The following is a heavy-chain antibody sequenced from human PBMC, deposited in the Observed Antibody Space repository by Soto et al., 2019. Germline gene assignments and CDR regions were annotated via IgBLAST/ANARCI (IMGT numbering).Heavy chain of an antibody. V-gene: IGHV2-26*01. CDR2: IFSNDEK. CDR3: ARSPGIAVAGTPFDY. CDR1: GFSLSNARMG. Sequence: QVTLKESGPVLVKPTETLTLTCTVSGFSLSNARMGVSWIRQPPGKALEWLAHIFSNDEKSYSTSLKSRLTIFKDTSKSQVVLTMTNMDPVDTATYYCARSPGIAVAGTPFDYWGQGTLVTVSS. J-gene: IGHJ4*02. D-gene: IGHD6-19*01.